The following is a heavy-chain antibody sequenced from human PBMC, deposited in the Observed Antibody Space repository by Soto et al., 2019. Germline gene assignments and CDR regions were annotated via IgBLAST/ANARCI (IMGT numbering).Heavy chain of an antibody. CDR2: IIHSEST. Sequence: SETLSLTCAVYGGSFSAYYGSWVRQPPGKGLEWIGEIIHSESTKYNPSLKSRVTISVDTSKNQFSLKRSSVTAADTSVYYCARQRPTDGRWEFANYYGMDVWGQGTPVTVSS. V-gene: IGHV4-34*12. J-gene: IGHJ6*02. CDR3: ARQRPTDGRWEFANYYGMDV. CDR1: GGSFSAYY. D-gene: IGHD1-26*01.